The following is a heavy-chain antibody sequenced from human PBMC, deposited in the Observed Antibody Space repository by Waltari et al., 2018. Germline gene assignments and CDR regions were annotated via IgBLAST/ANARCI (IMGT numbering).Heavy chain of an antibody. CDR1: GFTFRSYG. CDR2: IRYDGSNK. D-gene: IGHD2-2*01. V-gene: IGHV3-30*02. J-gene: IGHJ5*02. Sequence: QVQLVESGGGVVQPGGSLRLPCAASGFTFRSYGMHWVRQAPGKGLEWVAFIRYDGSNKYYADSVKGRFTISRDNSKNTLYLQMNSLRAEDTAVYYCAKDRGDIVVVPAAMAPWGQGTLVTVSS. CDR3: AKDRGDIVVVPAAMAP.